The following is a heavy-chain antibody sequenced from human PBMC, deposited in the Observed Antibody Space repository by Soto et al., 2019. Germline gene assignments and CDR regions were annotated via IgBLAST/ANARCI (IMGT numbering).Heavy chain of an antibody. CDR2: INHSGST. V-gene: IGHV4-34*01. CDR1: GGSFSGYY. D-gene: IGHD3-10*01. CDR3: ARGSRYGSGSYYSRYNWFEP. Sequence: SETLSLTCAVYGGSFSGYYWSWIRQPPGKGLEWIGEINHSGSTNYNPSLKSRVTISVDTSKNQFSLKLSSVTAADTAVYYCARGSRYGSGSYYSRYNWFEPWGQGTLVTVS. J-gene: IGHJ5*02.